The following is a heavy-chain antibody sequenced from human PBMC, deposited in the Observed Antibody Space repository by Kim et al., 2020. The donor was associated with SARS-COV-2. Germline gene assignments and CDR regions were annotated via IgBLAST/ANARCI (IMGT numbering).Heavy chain of an antibody. V-gene: IGHV3-23*01. CDR2: ISGSGGST. CDR3: AKGSVVLMVYAIRFDY. CDR1: GFTFSSYA. J-gene: IGHJ4*02. Sequence: GGSLRLSCAASGFTFSSYAMSWVRQAPGKGLEWVSAISGSGGSTYYADSVKGRFTISRDNSKNTLYLQMNSLRAEDTAVYYCAKGSVVLMVYAIRFDYWGQGTLVTVSS. D-gene: IGHD2-8*01.